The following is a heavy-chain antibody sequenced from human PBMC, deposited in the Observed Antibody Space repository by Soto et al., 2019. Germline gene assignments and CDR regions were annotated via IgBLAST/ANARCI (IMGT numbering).Heavy chain of an antibody. V-gene: IGHV5-10-1*01. J-gene: IGHJ3*01. Sequence: GESLKISCQGSGYSFTKFWISWVRQMPGKGLEWMGKIDPNDSYTDYSPSFQGHVTLSGDKSISSVYLQWSSLKATDTGTYYCARHGAVASDIEVTGSDAFNVWGQGTVVT. CDR3: ARHGAVASDIEVTGSDAFNV. CDR1: GYSFTKFW. CDR2: IDPNDSYT. D-gene: IGHD6-19*01.